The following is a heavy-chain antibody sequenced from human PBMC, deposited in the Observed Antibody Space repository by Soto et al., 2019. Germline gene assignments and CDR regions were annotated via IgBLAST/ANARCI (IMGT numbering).Heavy chain of an antibody. D-gene: IGHD3-22*01. CDR2: IYYSGST. CDR3: ARGKIPYFDTSGYLGYYYYGMDV. Sequence: SETLSLTCTVSGGSISSYYWSWIRQPPGKGLEWIGYIYYSGSTNYNPSLKSRVTISVDTSKNQFSLKLSSVTAADTAVYYCARGKIPYFDTSGYLGYYYYGMDVWGQGTTVTVSS. CDR1: GGSISSYY. J-gene: IGHJ6*02. V-gene: IGHV4-59*12.